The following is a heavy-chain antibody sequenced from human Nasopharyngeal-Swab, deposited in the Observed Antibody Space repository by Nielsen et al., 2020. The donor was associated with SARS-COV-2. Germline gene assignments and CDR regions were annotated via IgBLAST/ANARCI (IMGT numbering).Heavy chain of an antibody. CDR2: INTGGAT. V-gene: IGHV3-53*01. Sequence: GGSLRLSCAASGVIVSANYMNWVRQAPGKGLEWVALINTGGATFYADSVKGRFTISRDNSKNTVYLQMNSLSAEDTAVYYCARDPAGYYYGSSGYLDYWGQGTLVTVSS. D-gene: IGHD3-22*01. CDR1: GVIVSANY. J-gene: IGHJ4*02. CDR3: ARDPAGYYYGSSGYLDY.